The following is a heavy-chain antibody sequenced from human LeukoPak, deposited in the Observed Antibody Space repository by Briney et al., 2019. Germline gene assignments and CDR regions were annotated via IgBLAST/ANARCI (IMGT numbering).Heavy chain of an antibody. CDR1: GYTFSSYG. V-gene: IGHV1-18*01. Sequence: ASLKVSCKASGYTFSSYGISWVRQAPGQGLEWMGWISPYNGNTNYAQNLQARVTMTTDTSTSTAYMELRSLRSDDTAVYYCARGGFSTTFDPWGQGTLVTVSS. D-gene: IGHD4-11*01. CDR2: ISPYNGNT. CDR3: ARGGFSTTFDP. J-gene: IGHJ5*02.